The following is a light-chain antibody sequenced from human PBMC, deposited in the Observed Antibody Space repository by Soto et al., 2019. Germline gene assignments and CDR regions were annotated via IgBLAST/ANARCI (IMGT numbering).Light chain of an antibody. CDR1: SSDVGGYSY. J-gene: IGLJ2*01. CDR3: SSYTWSSTVDVV. V-gene: IGLV2-14*01. CDR2: DVS. Sequence: QSALTQPASVSGSPGQSITISCTGTSSDVGGYSYVSWYQQHPGKAPKLMIYDVSHRPSGVSNRFSGSKSGNTASLTISGLQAEDEDEYYCSSYTWSSTVDVVFGGGTKVTVL.